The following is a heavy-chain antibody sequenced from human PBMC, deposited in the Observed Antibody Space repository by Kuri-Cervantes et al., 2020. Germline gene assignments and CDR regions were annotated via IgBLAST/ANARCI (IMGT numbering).Heavy chain of an antibody. Sequence: SETLSLTCTVSGGSISSSSYYWGWIRQPPVKGLEWIGSIYYSGSTYYNPSLKSRVTISVDTSKNQFSLTLSSVTAADTAVYYCARHAPSAAGTRKPFFDYWGQGTLVTVSS. D-gene: IGHD6-13*01. CDR3: ARHAPSAAGTRKPFFDY. CDR2: IYYSGST. J-gene: IGHJ4*02. V-gene: IGHV4-39*01. CDR1: GGSISSSSYY.